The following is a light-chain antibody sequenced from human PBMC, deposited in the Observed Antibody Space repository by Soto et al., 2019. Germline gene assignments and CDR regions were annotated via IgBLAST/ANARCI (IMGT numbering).Light chain of an antibody. CDR1: STDVGSYNL. Sequence: QSALTQPASVSGPPGQSITISCTGTSTDVGSYNLVSWFQQHPGKAPKLLIYEDYKRPSGVSNRFSGSNSGTTASLTVSGLQPEDEADYFCSSYAGSTTVVFGGGTKVTVL. CDR2: EDY. CDR3: SSYAGSTTVV. J-gene: IGLJ2*01. V-gene: IGLV2-23*01.